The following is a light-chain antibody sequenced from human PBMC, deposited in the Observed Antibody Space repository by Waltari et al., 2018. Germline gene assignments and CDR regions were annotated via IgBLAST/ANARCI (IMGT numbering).Light chain of an antibody. J-gene: IGLJ1*01. CDR2: NNS. Sequence: QSVLTQPPSASGTPGQRVTISCSGGASNIGRNAGKWYQHLPGPAPKLVILNNSQRPSGISDRFSGSTSGASASLAISGLQSDDEADYYCASWDGSLAAYVFGGGTKVTV. CDR3: ASWDGSLAAYV. V-gene: IGLV1-44*01. CDR1: ASNIGRNA.